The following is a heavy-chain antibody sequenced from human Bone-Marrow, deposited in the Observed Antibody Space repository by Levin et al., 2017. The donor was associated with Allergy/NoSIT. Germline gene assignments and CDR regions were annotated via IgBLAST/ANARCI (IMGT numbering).Heavy chain of an antibody. Sequence: SCTVSGGSISSGDYYWSWIRQPPGKGLEWIGYIYYSGSTYYNPSLKSRVTISVDTSKNQFSLKLSSVTAADTAVYYCARGVGRGGGLPTYWGQGTLVTVSS. J-gene: IGHJ4*02. CDR1: GGSISSGDYY. V-gene: IGHV4-30-4*01. CDR2: IYYSGST. D-gene: IGHD5-12*01. CDR3: ARGVGRGGGLPTY.